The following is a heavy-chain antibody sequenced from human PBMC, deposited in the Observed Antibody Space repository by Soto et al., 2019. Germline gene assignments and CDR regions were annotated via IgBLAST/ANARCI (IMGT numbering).Heavy chain of an antibody. CDR3: AKYGSHNFDY. CDR1: GFTGSHYA. D-gene: IGHD1-26*01. Sequence: QVQLVESGGGVVQPGRSLRLSCAASGFTGSHYAMHWVRQAPGKGLEWVALMSYDGSNEYYADSVKGRFTISRDNSKNTLYLQMNSLRAEDTAVYYCAKYGSHNFDYWGQGTLVTVSS. V-gene: IGHV3-30*18. J-gene: IGHJ4*02. CDR2: MSYDGSNE.